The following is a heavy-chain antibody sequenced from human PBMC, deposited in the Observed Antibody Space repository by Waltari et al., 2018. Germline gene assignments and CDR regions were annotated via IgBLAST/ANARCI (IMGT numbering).Heavy chain of an antibody. J-gene: IGHJ4*02. D-gene: IGHD4-17*01. CDR1: GGSFRGYY. CDR3: ARGGFYGDYLYY. Sequence: QVQLQQWGAGLLKPSETLSLTCAVYGGSFRGYYWSWIRQPPGKGLEWIGEINHSGSTNYNPSLKSRVTISVDTSKNQFSLKLSSVTAADTAVYYCARGGFYGDYLYYWGQGTLVTVSS. CDR2: INHSGST. V-gene: IGHV4-34*01.